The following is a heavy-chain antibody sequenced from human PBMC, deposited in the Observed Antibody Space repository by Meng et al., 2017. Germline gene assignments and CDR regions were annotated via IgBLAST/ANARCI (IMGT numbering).Heavy chain of an antibody. CDR1: GYTFTGYY. CDR3: ARDYGSGRIILHFDY. D-gene: IGHD3-10*01. V-gene: IGHV1-2*06. CDR2: INPNSGGT. Sequence: QGQLVQSGAEVKKPGASVKVSCKASGYTFTGYYMHWVRQAPGQGLEWMGRINPNSGGTPHAQKFQGRVTMTRDTSISTAYMELSRLRSDDTAVYYCARDYGSGRIILHFDYWGQGTLVTVSS. J-gene: IGHJ4*02.